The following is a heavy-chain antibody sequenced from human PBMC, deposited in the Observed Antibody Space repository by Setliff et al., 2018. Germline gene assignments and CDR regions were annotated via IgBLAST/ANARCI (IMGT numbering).Heavy chain of an antibody. CDR3: ARDGGDY. CDR1: GFSFSRYW. V-gene: IGHV3-7*01. Sequence: LRLSCAASGFSFSRYWMSWVRQAPGKGLEWVANIKQDGSEKYYVDSVKGRFTISRDNAKNSLDLQMNSLRAEDTAAYYCARDGGDYWGQGTLVTVSS. CDR2: IKQDGSEK. J-gene: IGHJ4*02.